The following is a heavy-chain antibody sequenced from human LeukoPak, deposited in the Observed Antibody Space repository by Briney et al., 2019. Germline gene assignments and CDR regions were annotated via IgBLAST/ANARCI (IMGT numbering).Heavy chain of an antibody. CDR1: GFTFSRSW. J-gene: IGHJ4*02. D-gene: IGHD5-12*01. V-gene: IGHV3-7*01. CDR3: AAWTERGYSY. Sequence: GGSLRLSCTASGFTFSRSWMNWIRQAPGNGLEGVANINPDGDGMRFVDSVKGRFTMSRDNAQSSLHLQMNSLRVEDTAFYYCAAWTERGYSYWGQGVLVTVSS. CDR2: INPDGDGM.